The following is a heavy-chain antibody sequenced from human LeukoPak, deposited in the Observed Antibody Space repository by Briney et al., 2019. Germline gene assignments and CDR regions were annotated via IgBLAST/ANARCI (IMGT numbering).Heavy chain of an antibody. CDR1: GGTFSSYA. Sequence: ASVKVSCKASGGTFSSYAISWVRQAPGQGLEWMGGIIPIFGTANYAQKFQGRVTITTDESTSTAYMELSSLRSEDTAVYYCATSVKEWSPGDYWGQGTLVTVSS. D-gene: IGHD3-3*01. CDR3: ATSVKEWSPGDY. V-gene: IGHV1-69*05. CDR2: IIPIFGTA. J-gene: IGHJ4*02.